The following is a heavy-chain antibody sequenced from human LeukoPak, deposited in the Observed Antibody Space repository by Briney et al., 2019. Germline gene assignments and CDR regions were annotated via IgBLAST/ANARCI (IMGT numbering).Heavy chain of an antibody. D-gene: IGHD2-2*01. V-gene: IGHV3-23*01. CDR3: AKGRIVVVPAAHFDY. CDR1: GFTLSSYA. Sequence: GGSLRLSCAASGFTLSSYAMSWVRQPPGKGLEWVSAISGSGGSTYYADSVKGRFTISRDNSKNTLYLQMNSLRAEDTAVYYCAKGRIVVVPAAHFDYWGQGTLVTVSS. J-gene: IGHJ4*02. CDR2: ISGSGGST.